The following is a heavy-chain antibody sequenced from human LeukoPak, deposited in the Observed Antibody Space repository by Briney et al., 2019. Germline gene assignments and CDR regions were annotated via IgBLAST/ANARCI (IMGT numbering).Heavy chain of an antibody. Sequence: GASLQICGEGAGSIFTNYWIGGGRPLAGKGLEVMGMLYPGGDSDSSYGPSVQGQVTISADKSITPAYLQWSSLKASDPATYYCAPSTGGAYFHYWGQGTLVTVSS. D-gene: IGHD3-16*01. J-gene: IGHJ4*02. CDR1: GSIFTNYW. CDR2: LYPGGDSDS. V-gene: IGHV5-51*01. CDR3: APSTGGAYFHY.